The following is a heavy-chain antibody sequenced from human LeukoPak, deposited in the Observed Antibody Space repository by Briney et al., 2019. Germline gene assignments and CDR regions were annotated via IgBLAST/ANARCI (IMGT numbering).Heavy chain of an antibody. Sequence: SETLSLTCTVSGGSISSGSYYWSWIRQPAGKGLEWIGRIYTSGSTNYNPSLKSRVTISVDRSKNQFSLKLSSVTAADTAVYYCASSNDYGAATYYYYGMDVWGQGTTVTVSS. CDR1: GGSISSGSYY. J-gene: IGHJ6*02. V-gene: IGHV4-61*02. D-gene: IGHD4-17*01. CDR2: IYTSGST. CDR3: ASSNDYGAATYYYYGMDV.